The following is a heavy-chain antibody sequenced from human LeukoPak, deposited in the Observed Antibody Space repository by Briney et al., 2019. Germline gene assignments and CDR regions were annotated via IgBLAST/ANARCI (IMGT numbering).Heavy chain of an antibody. CDR3: ARDSGKYYYDSSGYSNGAFDY. V-gene: IGHV3-21*01. CDR2: ISSSSSYI. CDR1: GFTFSSYS. D-gene: IGHD3-22*01. Sequence: PGGSLRLSCAASGFTFSSYSMNWVRQAPGKGLEWVSSISSSSSYIYYADSVKGRFTISRDNAKNSLYLQMNSLRAEDTAVYYCARDSGKYYYDSSGYSNGAFDYWGQGTLVTVSS. J-gene: IGHJ4*02.